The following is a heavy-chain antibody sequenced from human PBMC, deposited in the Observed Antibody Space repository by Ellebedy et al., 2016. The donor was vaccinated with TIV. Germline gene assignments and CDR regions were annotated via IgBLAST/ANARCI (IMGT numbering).Heavy chain of an antibody. J-gene: IGHJ3*02. CDR2: ISAYNGNT. CDR3: ARGASSSWYDAFDI. D-gene: IGHD6-13*01. V-gene: IGHV1-18*01. CDR1: GYTFTSYG. Sequence: ASVKVSCXASGYTFTSYGISWVRQAPGQGLEWMGWISAYNGNTNYAQKLQGRVTMTTDTSTSTAYMELRSLRSDDTAVYYCARGASSSWYDAFDIWGQGTMVTVSS.